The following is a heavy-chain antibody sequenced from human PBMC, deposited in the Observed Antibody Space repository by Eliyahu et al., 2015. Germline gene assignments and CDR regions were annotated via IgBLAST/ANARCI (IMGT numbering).Heavy chain of an antibody. J-gene: IGHJ5*02. CDR1: GFNFRSYV. D-gene: IGHD6-13*01. CDR3: AKGKVSSRWNLFDR. Sequence: QVQLVESGGGVVQPGGSLRLSXVTSGFNFRSYVMHWVRXAPGKGLEWVTFIRYDGSNIYYIDSVKGRFTISRDNSKNTLYLQMNSLRPEDTAVYYCAKGKVSSRWNLFDRWGHGTLVTVSS. V-gene: IGHV3-30*02. CDR2: IRYDGSNI.